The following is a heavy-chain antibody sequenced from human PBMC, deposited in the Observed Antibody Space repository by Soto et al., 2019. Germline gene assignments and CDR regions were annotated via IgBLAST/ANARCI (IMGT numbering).Heavy chain of an antibody. CDR3: AKQGSGVSSCYDY. Sequence: EVQLLESGGGLVQPGGSPRLSCAASGFTFSSYAMSWVRQAPGKGLEWVSAISGSGGSTYYADSVKGRFTISRDNSKNTLYLQMNSLRAEDTAVYYCAKQGSGVSSCYDYWGQGTLVTVSS. V-gene: IGHV3-23*01. CDR2: ISGSGGST. D-gene: IGHD2-2*01. CDR1: GFTFSSYA. J-gene: IGHJ4*02.